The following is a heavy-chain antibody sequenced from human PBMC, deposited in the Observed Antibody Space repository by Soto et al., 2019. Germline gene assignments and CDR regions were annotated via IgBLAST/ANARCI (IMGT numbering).Heavy chain of an antibody. D-gene: IGHD3-3*01. CDR2: ISYSGST. CDR3: ARPNTYYEFWSGYLY. Sequence: SETLSLICTVSGGSISGYYWSWIRQPPGKGLQWIAYISYSGSTYYNPSLTSRVTISVDTSKNQFSLKLTSVTAADTAVYYCARPNTYYEFWSGYLYWGQGTLVTVSS. J-gene: IGHJ4*02. V-gene: IGHV4-59*04. CDR1: GGSISGYY.